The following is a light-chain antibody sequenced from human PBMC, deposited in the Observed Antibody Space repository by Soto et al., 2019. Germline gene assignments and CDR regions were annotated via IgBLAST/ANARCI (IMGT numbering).Light chain of an antibody. Sequence: QSVLAQPASVSGSPGQSITISCTGTSSDVGGYNYVSWYQQHPGKAPKLMIYDVSNRPSGVSNRFSGSKSGNTASLTISWLQAEDEADYYCSSYTSSSTYVFGTVTQLTLL. J-gene: IGLJ1*01. V-gene: IGLV2-14*01. CDR2: DVS. CDR3: SSYTSSSTYV. CDR1: SSDVGGYNY.